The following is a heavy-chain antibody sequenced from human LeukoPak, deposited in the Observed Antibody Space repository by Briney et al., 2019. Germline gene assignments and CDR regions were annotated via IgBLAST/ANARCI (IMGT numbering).Heavy chain of an antibody. CDR2: IYYSGST. CDR3: ARDRYIAAAGRGYYYGMDV. V-gene: IGHV4-39*07. J-gene: IGHJ6*02. Sequence: TPSETLSLTCTVSGGSISSSSYYWGWIRQPPGKGLEWIGSIYYSGSTYYNPSLKSRVTISVDTSKNQFSLKLSSVTAADTAVYYCARDRYIAAAGRGYYYGMDVWGQGTTVTVSS. D-gene: IGHD6-13*01. CDR1: GGSISSSSYY.